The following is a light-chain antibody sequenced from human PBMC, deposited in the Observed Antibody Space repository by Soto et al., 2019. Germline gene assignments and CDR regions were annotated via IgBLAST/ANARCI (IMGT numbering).Light chain of an antibody. J-gene: IGKJ1*01. V-gene: IGKV3-15*01. CDR3: QQYGSSPWT. CDR1: QSISNN. Sequence: EIVLTQSPATLSLSPGERATLSCRASQSISNNLAWYQQKPGQAPRLLIYGASTRATGIPARFSGSGSGTEFTLTISSLQSEDFAVYYCQQYGSSPWTFGQGTKVDI. CDR2: GAS.